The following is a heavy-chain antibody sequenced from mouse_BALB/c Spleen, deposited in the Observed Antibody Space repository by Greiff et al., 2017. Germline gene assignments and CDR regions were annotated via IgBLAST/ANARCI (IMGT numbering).Heavy chain of an antibody. Sequence: VQLKQSGPELVKPGASVKMSCKASGYTFTSYVMHWVKQKPGQGLEWIGYINPYNDGTKYNEKFKGKATLTSDKSSSTAYMELSSLTSEDSAVYYCASGYYGGWFAYWGQGTLVTVSA. D-gene: IGHD1-1*01. CDR1: GYTFTSYV. CDR2: INPYNDGT. CDR3: ASGYYGGWFAY. J-gene: IGHJ3*01. V-gene: IGHV1-14*01.